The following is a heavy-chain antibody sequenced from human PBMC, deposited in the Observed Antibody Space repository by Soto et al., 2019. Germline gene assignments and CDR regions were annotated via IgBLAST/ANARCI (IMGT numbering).Heavy chain of an antibody. CDR3: AREISDFDYICSKLGKGFDI. V-gene: IGHV3-53*04. D-gene: IGHD3-9*01. Sequence: EVQLVESGGGLVQPGGSLRLSCAASGFTVSSNSMSWVRQAPGKGLEWVSVLYSDDKTYYADSVKGRFTISRHNSKNTLYRQMNSLRVEDTALYYCAREISDFDYICSKLGKGFDIWGQGTVVTVAS. CDR2: LYSDDKT. CDR1: GFTVSSNS. J-gene: IGHJ3*02.